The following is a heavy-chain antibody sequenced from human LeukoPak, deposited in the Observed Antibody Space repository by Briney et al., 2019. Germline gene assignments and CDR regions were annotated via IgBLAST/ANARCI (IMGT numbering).Heavy chain of an antibody. D-gene: IGHD6-19*01. Sequence: PGGSLRLSCAASGFTFSGSAMHWVRQASGKGLEWGGRIRGKANSYATAYAASVKGRFTISRDDSKNTAYLQMNSLKTEDTAVYYCARNSGWYGASWGQGTLVTVSS. CDR3: ARNSGWYGAS. J-gene: IGHJ4*02. CDR1: GFTFSGSA. V-gene: IGHV3-73*01. CDR2: IRGKANSYAT.